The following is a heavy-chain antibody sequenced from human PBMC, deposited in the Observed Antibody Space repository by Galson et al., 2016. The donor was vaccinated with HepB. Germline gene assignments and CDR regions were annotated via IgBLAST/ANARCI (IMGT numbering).Heavy chain of an antibody. D-gene: IGHD5-12*01. CDR3: ARATRRYSGSDFPPNY. V-gene: IGHV3-30-3*01. Sequence: SLRLSCAASGFPFNNYVLGWVRQAPGKGLEWVAVISDDGSKKYYADSVKGRFTISSDNSNNTLYLQMNSLRAEDTAVYYCARATRRYSGSDFPPNYWGQGTLVTVSS. J-gene: IGHJ4*02. CDR1: GFPFNNYV. CDR2: ISDDGSKK.